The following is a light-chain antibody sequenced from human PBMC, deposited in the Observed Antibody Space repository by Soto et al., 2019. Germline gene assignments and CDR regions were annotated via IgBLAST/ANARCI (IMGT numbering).Light chain of an antibody. J-gene: IGLJ2*01. CDR2: DVN. CDR3: SSYTTADTVI. Sequence: QSALNQPASMSGSPGQSITISCTGTSSDIGGYNFVSWYQRHPGKGPKLLIFDVNFRPSGVSNRFSGSKSENTASLTISGLQPEDEADYYCSSYTTADTVIFGGGTKLTVL. CDR1: SSDIGGYNF. V-gene: IGLV2-14*03.